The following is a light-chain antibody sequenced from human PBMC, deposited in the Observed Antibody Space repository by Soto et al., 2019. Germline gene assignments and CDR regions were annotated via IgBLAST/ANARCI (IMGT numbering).Light chain of an antibody. CDR3: HVWDSSSEHV. CDR1: NIGSKS. CDR2: DDS. V-gene: IGLV3-21*02. Sequence: SYELTEPPSVSVAPGQTARITCGGNNIGSKSVHWYQQKPGQAPVLVVDDDSDRPSGIPEQFSGSNSGNTATLTISRVEAGDEADYFRHVWDSSSEHVFGTGTKVNVL. J-gene: IGLJ1*01.